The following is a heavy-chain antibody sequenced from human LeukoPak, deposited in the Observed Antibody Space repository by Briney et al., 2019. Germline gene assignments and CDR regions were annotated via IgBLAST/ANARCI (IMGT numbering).Heavy chain of an antibody. CDR1: GYTSTSYD. Sequence: GASVKVSCKASGYTSTSYDINGAARATGQGLRWIGWMNPNSGNTGYAKKFQGRVTMTRNNSISTAYMELSSLRSEDTAVYYCARSSSSWFDYWGQGTQVTVSS. J-gene: IGHJ4*02. V-gene: IGHV1-8*01. D-gene: IGHD6-13*01. CDR3: ARSSSSWFDY. CDR2: MNPNSGNT.